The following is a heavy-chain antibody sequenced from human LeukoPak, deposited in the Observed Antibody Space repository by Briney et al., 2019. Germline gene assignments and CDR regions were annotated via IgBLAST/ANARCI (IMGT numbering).Heavy chain of an antibody. J-gene: IGHJ4*02. Sequence: GGSLRLSCAASGFTFSSSEMNWVRQGPGKGLEWVSYISSSGDTIYYADSVKGRFTISRDNANNSVFLQMNNLRAEDSAIYYCARGARWAYYFDYWGQGSLVTVSS. V-gene: IGHV3-48*03. CDR3: ARGARWAYYFDY. CDR1: GFTFSSSE. D-gene: IGHD4-23*01. CDR2: ISSSGDTI.